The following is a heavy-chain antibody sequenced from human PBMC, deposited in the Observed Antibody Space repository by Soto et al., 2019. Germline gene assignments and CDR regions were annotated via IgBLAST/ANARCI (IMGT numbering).Heavy chain of an antibody. D-gene: IGHD3-22*01. CDR2: IYYTGST. V-gene: IGHV4-59*01. Sequence: QVQLQESGPGLVKPSETLSLTCTVSGASISTYYWNWVRQPPGKGLEWIVNIYYTGSTNYNHSLKSRVTISVDTSKNQFSLKLPSVTAADTAVYYCARPSVVVAWGPFDYWGQGTLVTVSS. J-gene: IGHJ4*02. CDR3: ARPSVVVAWGPFDY. CDR1: GASISTYY.